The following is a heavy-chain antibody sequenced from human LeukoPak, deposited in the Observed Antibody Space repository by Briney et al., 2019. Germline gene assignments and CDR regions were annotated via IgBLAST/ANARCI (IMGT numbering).Heavy chain of an antibody. CDR2: ISAYNGNT. Sequence: ASVKVSCKASGYTFTSYGISWVRQAPGQGLEWMGWISAYNGNTNYAQKLQGRVTMTTDTSTSTAYMELRSLRSDDTAVYYCARDPYDILTDEYYFDYWGQGTLVTVSS. V-gene: IGHV1-18*01. D-gene: IGHD3-9*01. J-gene: IGHJ4*02. CDR1: GYTFTSYG. CDR3: ARDPYDILTDEYYFDY.